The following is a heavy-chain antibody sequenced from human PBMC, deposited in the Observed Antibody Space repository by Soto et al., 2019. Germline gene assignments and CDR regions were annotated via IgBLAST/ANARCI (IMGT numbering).Heavy chain of an antibody. Sequence: SGPTLVNPTQTLTLTCTFSGFSLSTSGMCVSWIRQPPGKALEWLALIDWDDDKYYSTSLKTRLTISKDTSKNQVVLTMTNMDPVDTATYYCARIPLGYSSGWYRGRRYYYGMDVWGQGTTVTVPS. CDR3: ARIPLGYSSGWYRGRRYYYGMDV. V-gene: IGHV2-70*01. D-gene: IGHD6-19*01. CDR2: IDWDDDK. CDR1: GFSLSTSGMC. J-gene: IGHJ6*02.